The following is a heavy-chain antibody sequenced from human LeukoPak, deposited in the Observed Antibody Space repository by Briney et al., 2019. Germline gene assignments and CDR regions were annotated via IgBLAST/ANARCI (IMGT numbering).Heavy chain of an antibody. J-gene: IGHJ4*02. V-gene: IGHV3-20*04. Sequence: GGPLRLSCAASGFSFYDYGLIRVRQAPGKRLECFSCINWNGDSTDYADSVKGRFTISRDNAKNSLYLQMNSLRAEDTALYYCARDLRVVINGSFDSWGQGTLVTVSS. CDR3: ARDLRVVINGSFDS. CDR1: GFSFYDYG. CDR2: INWNGDST. D-gene: IGHD3-3*01.